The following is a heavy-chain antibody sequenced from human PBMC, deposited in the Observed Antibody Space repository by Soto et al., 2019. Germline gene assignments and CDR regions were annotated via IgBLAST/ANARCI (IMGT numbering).Heavy chain of an antibody. J-gene: IGHJ5*02. CDR3: ARGYFDSGHGYDL. CDR2: IFTRDSET. D-gene: IGHD3-10*01. V-gene: IGHV5-51*01. Sequence: GESLKISCKGPGHLFNNHWVGWVRQTPGKGLEWMGLIFTRDSETKTSPSFQGHVSFSVDNSINTVYLQWTSLKTTDTGIYFCARGYFDSGHGYDLWGQGTLVTVSS. CDR1: GHLFNNHW.